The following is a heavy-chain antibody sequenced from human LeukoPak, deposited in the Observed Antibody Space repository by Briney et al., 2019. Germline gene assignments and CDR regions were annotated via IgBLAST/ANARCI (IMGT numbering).Heavy chain of an antibody. V-gene: IGHV3-48*04. CDR1: GFTFSSYS. CDR3: ARDVASYMDV. J-gene: IGHJ6*03. D-gene: IGHD2-21*01. CDR2: ISSSSSTI. Sequence: GGSLRLSCAASGFTFSSYSMNWVRQAPGKGLEWVSYISSSSSTIYYADSVKGRFTISRDNAKNSLYLQMNSLRAEDTAVYYCARDVASYMDVWGKGTTVTVSS.